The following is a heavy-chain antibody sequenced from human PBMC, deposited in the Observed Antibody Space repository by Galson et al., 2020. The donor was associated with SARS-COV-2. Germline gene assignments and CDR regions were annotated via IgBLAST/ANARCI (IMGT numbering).Heavy chain of an antibody. CDR1: AFTFTNSG. J-gene: IGHJ2*01. Sequence: GESLKISCAASAFTFTNSGMHWVRQAPGKGLDWVAVIGSDGRTAFYADSVKGRITISRDNSKNTVFLQMNSLRADDTAVYYCARAARWGNLYFVPWGRGTLVTVSS. CDR2: IGSDGRTA. CDR3: ARAARWGNLYFVP. D-gene: IGHD3-16*01. V-gene: IGHV3-30*03.